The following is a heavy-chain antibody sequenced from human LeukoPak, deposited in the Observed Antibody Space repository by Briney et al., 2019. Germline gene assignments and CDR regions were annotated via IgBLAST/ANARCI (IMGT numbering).Heavy chain of an antibody. J-gene: IGHJ4*02. CDR2: IIPILGIA. D-gene: IGHD3-9*01. V-gene: IGHV1-69*04. CDR3: ATEWLGHSPTGLGDY. Sequence: SVKVSCKASGGTFSSYAISWVRQAPGQGLEWMGRIIPILGIANYAQKFQGRVTITADKSTSTAYMELSSLRSEDTAVYYCATEWLGHSPTGLGDYWGQGTLVTVSS. CDR1: GGTFSSYA.